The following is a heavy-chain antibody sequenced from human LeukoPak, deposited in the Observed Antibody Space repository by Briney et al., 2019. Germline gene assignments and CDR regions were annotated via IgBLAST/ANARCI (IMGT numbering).Heavy chain of an antibody. J-gene: IGHJ4*02. CDR1: GYTFTTYW. V-gene: IGHV5-51*01. Sequence: GESLKISCKGSGYTFTTYWIGWVRQMPGKGLEWMGIIYPGDSDPRYSPSFQGQVTISADTSISTAYVQWSSLEASDSAMYYCVRHGLGSSWFGFDYWGQGTLVTVSS. D-gene: IGHD6-13*01. CDR2: IYPGDSDP. CDR3: VRHGLGSSWFGFDY.